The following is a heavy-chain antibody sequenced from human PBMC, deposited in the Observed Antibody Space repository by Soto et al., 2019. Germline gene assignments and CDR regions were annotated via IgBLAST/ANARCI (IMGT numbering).Heavy chain of an antibody. Sequence: GGSLRLSCAASGFSFSSNALHWVRQAPGKGLEWVAVIWYDGSNKYYADSVKGRFTISRDNSKNTLYLQMNSLRAEDTSVYYCARENYYHNSGFDYWGQGTLVTVSS. D-gene: IGHD3-22*01. V-gene: IGHV3-33*01. J-gene: IGHJ4*02. CDR3: ARENYYHNSGFDY. CDR2: IWYDGSNK. CDR1: GFSFSSNA.